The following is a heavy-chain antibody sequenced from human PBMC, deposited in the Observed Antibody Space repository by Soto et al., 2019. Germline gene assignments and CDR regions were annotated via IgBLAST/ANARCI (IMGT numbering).Heavy chain of an antibody. V-gene: IGHV4-31*03. CDR3: ARDTDSSGYYDY. Sequence: SETLSLTCTVSGGSISSGGYYWSWIRQHPGKGLEWIGYIYYSGSTYYNPSLKSRVTISVDTSKNQFSLKLSSVTAADTAGYYCARDTDSSGYYDYWGQGTLVTVSS. J-gene: IGHJ4*02. CDR1: GGSISSGGYY. D-gene: IGHD3-22*01. CDR2: IYYSGST.